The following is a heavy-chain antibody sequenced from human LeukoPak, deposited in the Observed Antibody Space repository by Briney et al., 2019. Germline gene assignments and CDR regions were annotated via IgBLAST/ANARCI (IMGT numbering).Heavy chain of an antibody. Sequence: GGSLRLSCAASGFTFSNYWMSWVRQAPGKGLELVANMKGDGSEKHYVDSMKGRFTISRDNAKNSLYLQMNSLTAEDTAVYYCARQVQYRSGYFPPDPWGQGTLVTVSS. CDR2: MKGDGSEK. D-gene: IGHD6-19*01. CDR1: GFTFSNYW. J-gene: IGHJ5*02. CDR3: ARQVQYRSGYFPPDP. V-gene: IGHV3-7*01.